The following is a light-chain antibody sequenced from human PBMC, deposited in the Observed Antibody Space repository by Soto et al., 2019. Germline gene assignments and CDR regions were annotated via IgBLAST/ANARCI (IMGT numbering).Light chain of an antibody. CDR2: EVS. CDR3: NSFTSSNSLPYV. CDR1: DSDIGSYNY. V-gene: IGLV2-14*01. Sequence: QSVLTQPASVSGSSGQSITISCSGTDSDIGSYNYVSWYQQHPGRAPKLIVFEVSNRPSGISDRFSGSKSGNTASLTISGLQTEDEAVYYCNSFTSSNSLPYVFGTGTSSPS. J-gene: IGLJ1*01.